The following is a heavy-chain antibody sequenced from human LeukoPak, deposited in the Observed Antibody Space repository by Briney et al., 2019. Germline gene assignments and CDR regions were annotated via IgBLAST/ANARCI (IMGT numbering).Heavy chain of an antibody. Sequence: GGSLRLSRQTSGFVFSNYGMHWVRQAPGKGLEWVAFVRYDGSNKYYADSVKGRFTISRDNSKNTLYLQMNSLRAEDTAVYYCAKDLGGSVGAPDYWGQGTQVTVSS. CDR2: VRYDGSNK. D-gene: IGHD3-16*01. V-gene: IGHV3-30*02. J-gene: IGHJ4*02. CDR3: AKDLGGSVGAPDY. CDR1: GFVFSNYG.